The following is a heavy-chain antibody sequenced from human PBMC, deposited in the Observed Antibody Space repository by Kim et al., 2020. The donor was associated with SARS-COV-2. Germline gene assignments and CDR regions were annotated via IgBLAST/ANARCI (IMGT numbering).Heavy chain of an antibody. D-gene: IGHD1-26*01. J-gene: IGHJ4*02. V-gene: IGHV3-21*06. Sequence: IYYADSVKGRFTISRDDAQNSLSLQMNSLRAEDTAVYYCARAIIVGASDYWGQGTLVTVSS. CDR3: ARAIIVGASDY. CDR2: I.